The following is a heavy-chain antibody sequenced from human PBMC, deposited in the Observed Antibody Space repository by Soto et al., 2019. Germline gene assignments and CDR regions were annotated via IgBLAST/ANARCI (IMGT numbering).Heavy chain of an antibody. D-gene: IGHD2-8*01. CDR1: GGTFSSYA. Sequence: QGQLVQSGAEVQKPGSSVKVSCKASGGTFSSYAISWVRPAPGQGLEWMGGIIPIFGTANYAQKFQGRVTITADKPTSRAYMELSSLRSEDTAVYYCARDRMVYAIGGWFEPWGQGTLVTVSS. CDR3: ARDRMVYAIGGWFEP. V-gene: IGHV1-69*06. CDR2: IIPIFGTA. J-gene: IGHJ5*02.